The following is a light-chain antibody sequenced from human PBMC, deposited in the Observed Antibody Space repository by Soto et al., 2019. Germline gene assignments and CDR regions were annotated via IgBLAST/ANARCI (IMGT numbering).Light chain of an antibody. CDR1: QTSTTS. J-gene: IGKJ1*01. CDR2: KAS. CDR3: QQYDSYSLRT. Sequence: DIQMTQSPSTLSASVGDRVTITCRASQTSTTSLAWYQQKPGKAPKLLIYKASSLESGVPSRFSGSGSGTDFTLTISSLQPDDFATYYCQQYDSYSLRTFGQGTRVET. V-gene: IGKV1-5*03.